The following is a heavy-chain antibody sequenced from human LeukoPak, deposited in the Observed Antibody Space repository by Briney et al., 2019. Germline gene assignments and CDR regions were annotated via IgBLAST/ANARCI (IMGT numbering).Heavy chain of an antibody. CDR1: GFTFSSYA. J-gene: IGHJ4*02. CDR2: VSGNGAGT. Sequence: PGGSLRLSCAASGFTFSSYAMSWVRQAPGKGLEWVSGVSGNGAGTYYADSVKGRFTISRDNSKNTLYMQMNSLRAEDTAVYYCAKIPWYSSGGSIDYWGQGTLVTVSS. V-gene: IGHV3-23*01. D-gene: IGHD6-25*01. CDR3: AKIPWYSSGGSIDY.